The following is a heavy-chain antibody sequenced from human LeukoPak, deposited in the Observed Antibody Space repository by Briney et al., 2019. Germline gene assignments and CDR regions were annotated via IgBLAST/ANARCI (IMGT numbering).Heavy chain of an antibody. CDR1: GGSISSGSYY. D-gene: IGHD1-14*01. J-gene: IGHJ3*02. CDR3: ARFHGSRKDAFDI. CDR2: IYTSGST. V-gene: IGHV4-61*02. Sequence: SETLSLTCTVSGGSISSGSYYWSWIRQPAGKGLEWIGRIYTSGSTNYNPSLKSRVTISVDTSKNQFSLKLSSVTAADTAVYYCARFHGSRKDAFDIWGQGTMVTVSS.